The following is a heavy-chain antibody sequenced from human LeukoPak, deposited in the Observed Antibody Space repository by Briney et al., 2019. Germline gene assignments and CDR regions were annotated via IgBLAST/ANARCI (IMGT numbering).Heavy chain of an antibody. CDR2: TRYDGSQK. V-gene: IGHV3-30*02. J-gene: IGHJ6*03. Sequence: PGGSLRLSCAASGFTFDDYGMHWVRQAPGEGLEWVSFTRYDGSQKYYADSVKGRFTISRDNSNNTLYLQMNSLRAEDTAVYYCAKDGPSLIRGVMKAYYYYYMDVWGKGTTVTISS. CDR3: AKDGPSLIRGVMKAYYYYYMDV. D-gene: IGHD3-10*01. CDR1: GFTFDDYG.